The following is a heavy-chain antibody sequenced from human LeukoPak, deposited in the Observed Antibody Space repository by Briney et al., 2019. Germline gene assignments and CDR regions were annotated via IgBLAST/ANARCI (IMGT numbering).Heavy chain of an antibody. J-gene: IGHJ3*02. CDR2: INPNSGGT. CDR1: GYTFTGYY. CDR3: AREVDVLTVTYAFDI. V-gene: IGHV1-2*02. Sequence: ASVKVSCKASGYTFTGYYMHWVRQAPGQGLEWMGWINPNSGGTNYAQKFRSRVTMTRDTSISTAYMELSSLRSEDTAVYYCAREVDVLTVTYAFDIWGQGTMVTVSS. D-gene: IGHD3-9*01.